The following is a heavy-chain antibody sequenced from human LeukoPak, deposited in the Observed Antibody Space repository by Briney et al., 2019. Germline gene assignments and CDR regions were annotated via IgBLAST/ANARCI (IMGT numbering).Heavy chain of an antibody. J-gene: IGHJ4*02. D-gene: IGHD6-19*01. Sequence: PGRSLRFSCAASGFTFSSYGMHGVRQAPGKGLEWVAVIWYDGSNKYYADSVKGRFTISRDNSKNTLYLQMNSLRAEDTAVYYCARDLTYSSGWYEFDYWGQGTLVTVSS. V-gene: IGHV3-33*01. CDR3: ARDLTYSSGWYEFDY. CDR1: GFTFSSYG. CDR2: IWYDGSNK.